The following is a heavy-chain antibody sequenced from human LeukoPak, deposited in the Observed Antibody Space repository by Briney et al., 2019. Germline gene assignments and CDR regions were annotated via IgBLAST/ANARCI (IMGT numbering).Heavy chain of an antibody. CDR2: ISWNSGSI. CDR1: GFTFDDYA. V-gene: IGHV3-9*03. D-gene: IGHD4-17*01. J-gene: IGHJ6*03. Sequence: GGSLRLSCAASGFTFDDYAMHWVRQAPGKGLGWVSGISWNSGSIGYADSVKGRFTISRDNAKNSLYLQKNSLRAEDMALYYCAKSAVRLNYYYYYMDVWGKGTTVTVSS. CDR3: AKSAVRLNYYYYYMDV.